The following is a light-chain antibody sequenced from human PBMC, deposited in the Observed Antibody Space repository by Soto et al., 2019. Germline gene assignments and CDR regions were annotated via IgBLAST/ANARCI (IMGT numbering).Light chain of an antibody. Sequence: EIVLTQSPATLSLSPGERATLSCRASQSVSSYLAWYQQKPGQAPRLLIYDASNRATGIPARFSGSGSGTDFTLTISSLEPEDFAVYYCQQRSNWPPITFGQGTPLEI. CDR1: QSVSSY. CDR2: DAS. V-gene: IGKV3-11*01. CDR3: QQRSNWPPIT. J-gene: IGKJ5*01.